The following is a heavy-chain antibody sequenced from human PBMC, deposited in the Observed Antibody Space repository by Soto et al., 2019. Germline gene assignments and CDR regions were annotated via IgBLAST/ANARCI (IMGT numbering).Heavy chain of an antibody. CDR2: ISYDGSNK. V-gene: IGHV3-30-3*01. CDR1: GFTFSSYA. Sequence: GGSLRLSCAASGFTFSSYAMHWVRQAPGKGLEWVAVISYDGSNKYYADSVKGRFTISRDNSKNTLYLQMNSLRAEDTAVYYCARGAAAADTFYYYYYGMDVWGQGTTVTGSS. D-gene: IGHD6-13*01. CDR3: ARGAAAADTFYYYYYGMDV. J-gene: IGHJ6*02.